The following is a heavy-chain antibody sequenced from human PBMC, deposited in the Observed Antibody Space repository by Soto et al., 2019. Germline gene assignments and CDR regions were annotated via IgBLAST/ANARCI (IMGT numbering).Heavy chain of an antibody. CDR3: ARDRVIRITIFGDQTQAKPHGMDV. Sequence: SVKVSGKASGGTFSSYAISWVRQAPGQGLEWMGGIIPIFGTANYAQKFQGRVTITADESTSTAYMELSSLRSEDTAVYYCARDRVIRITIFGDQTQAKPHGMDVWGQGNKVTVS. J-gene: IGHJ6*02. CDR2: IIPIFGTA. CDR1: GGTFSSYA. V-gene: IGHV1-69*13. D-gene: IGHD3-3*01.